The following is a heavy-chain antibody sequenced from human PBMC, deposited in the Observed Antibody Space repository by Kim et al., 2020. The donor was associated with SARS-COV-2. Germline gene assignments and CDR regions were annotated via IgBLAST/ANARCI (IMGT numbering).Heavy chain of an antibody. Sequence: GGSLRLSCAASGFTFSSYAMHWVRQAPGKGLEWVAVISYDGSNKYYVDSVKGRFTISRDNSKNTLYLQMNSLRAEDTAVYYCARAVMVQGAMGWVDPWG. V-gene: IGHV3-30*04. D-gene: IGHD3-10*01. CDR1: GFTFSSYA. CDR3: ARAVMVQGAMGWVDP. CDR2: ISYDGSNK. J-gene: IGHJ5*02.